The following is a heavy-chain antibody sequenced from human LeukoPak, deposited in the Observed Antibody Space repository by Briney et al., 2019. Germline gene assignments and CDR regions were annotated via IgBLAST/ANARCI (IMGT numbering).Heavy chain of an antibody. Sequence: GASVKVSCKASGYTFTGYYMHWVRQAPGQGLEWMGIINPSGGSTSYAQKFQGRVTMTRDMSTSTVYMELSSLRSEDTAVYYCARDNGGIAAAGPFTGFDPWGQGTLVTVSS. V-gene: IGHV1-46*01. CDR2: INPSGGST. J-gene: IGHJ5*02. D-gene: IGHD6-13*01. CDR3: ARDNGGIAAAGPFTGFDP. CDR1: GYTFTGYY.